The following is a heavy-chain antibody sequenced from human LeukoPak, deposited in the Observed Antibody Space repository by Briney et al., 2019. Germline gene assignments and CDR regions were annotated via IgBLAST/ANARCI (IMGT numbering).Heavy chain of an antibody. D-gene: IGHD3-16*02. CDR3: ARDSSDGGTSSYRQSDY. J-gene: IGHJ4*02. CDR2: IKDDGSGK. Sequence: PGGSLRLSCAASGFTFSNYWMSWVRQAPGKGLEWVANIKDDGSGKYYVDSLKGRFTISRDNAKNSLYLQMNSLRAEDTAVYYCARDSSDGGTSSYRQSDYWGQGTLVTVSS. V-gene: IGHV3-7*01. CDR1: GFTFSNYW.